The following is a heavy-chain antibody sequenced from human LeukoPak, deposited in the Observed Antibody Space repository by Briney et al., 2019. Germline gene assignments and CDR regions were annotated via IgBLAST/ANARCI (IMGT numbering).Heavy chain of an antibody. Sequence: SVKVSCKASGYIFTTYNIHWVQQSPGQGRHWKGLVNPSTGGTTYAQKFQGRVSMTRDTSTSTLYMELSSLRFEDTAVYYCARSYDRSGYDDFDIWGQGTMVTVSS. CDR2: VNPSTGGT. V-gene: IGHV1-46*01. CDR3: ARSYDRSGYDDFDI. J-gene: IGHJ3*02. D-gene: IGHD3-22*01. CDR1: GYIFTTYN.